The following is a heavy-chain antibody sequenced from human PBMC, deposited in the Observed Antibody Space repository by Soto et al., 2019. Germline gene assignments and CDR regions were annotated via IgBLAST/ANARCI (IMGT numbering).Heavy chain of an antibody. J-gene: IGHJ4*02. CDR2: INHSGST. CDR3: ARARTLDY. CDR1: GGSFSGYY. Sequence: QVQLQQWGAGLLKPSETLSLTCAVYGGSFSGYYWSWIRQPPRKGLEWIGEINHSGSTNYNPSLKSRVTISVDTSKNQFSLKLSSVTAADTAVYYCARARTLDYWGQGTLVTVSS. V-gene: IGHV4-34*01.